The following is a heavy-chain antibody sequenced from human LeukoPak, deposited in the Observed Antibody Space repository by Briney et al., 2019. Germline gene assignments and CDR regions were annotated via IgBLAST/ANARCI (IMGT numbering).Heavy chain of an antibody. J-gene: IGHJ4*02. CDR3: ASPIRSGCCSTSCSLDY. Sequence: ASVKVSCKASGYTFTSYGISWVRQAPGQGLEWMGWISAYNGNTNYAQKLQGRVTMTTDTSTSTAYMELRSLRSDDTAVYYCASPIRSGCCSTSCSLDYRGQGTLVTVSS. CDR1: GYTFTSYG. CDR2: ISAYNGNT. D-gene: IGHD2-2*01. V-gene: IGHV1-18*01.